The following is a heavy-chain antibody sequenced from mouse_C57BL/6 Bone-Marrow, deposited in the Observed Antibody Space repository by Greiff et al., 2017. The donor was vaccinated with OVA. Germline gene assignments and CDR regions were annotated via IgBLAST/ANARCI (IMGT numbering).Heavy chain of an antibody. J-gene: IGHJ2*01. CDR1: GFTFTDYY. CDR3: ASSYYYGSNNFDY. CDR2: IRNKANGYTT. Sequence: EVTLVESGGGLVQPGGSLSLSCAASGFTFTDYYMSWVRQPPGKALEWLGFIRNKANGYTTEYSASVKGRFTISRDNSQSILYLQMNALRAEDSATYYCASSYYYGSNNFDYWGQGTTLTVSS. V-gene: IGHV7-3*01. D-gene: IGHD1-1*01.